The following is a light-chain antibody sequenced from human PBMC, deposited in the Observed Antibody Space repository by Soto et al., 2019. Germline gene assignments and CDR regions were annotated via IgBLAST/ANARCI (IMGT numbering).Light chain of an antibody. CDR3: QHYGNSPPFT. V-gene: IGKV3-20*01. CDR1: QSVSSSY. Sequence: EIVLTQSPGTLSLSPEERATNSCRASQSVSSSYLAWYQQKPGQAPRLLIYGASSRATGIPDRFSGSGSGTDFTLTISRLEPEDFAVYFCQHYGNSPPFTFGQGTKVDIK. CDR2: GAS. J-gene: IGKJ2*01.